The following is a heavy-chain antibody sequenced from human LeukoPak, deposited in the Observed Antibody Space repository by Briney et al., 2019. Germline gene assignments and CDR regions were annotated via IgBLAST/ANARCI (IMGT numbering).Heavy chain of an antibody. CDR3: ARVADFRSGYSYYYYMDV. Sequence: ASVKVSCKASGGTFSSYAISWVRQAPGQGLEWMGGIIPIFGTANYAQKFQGRVTITTDESTSTAYMELSSLRSEDTAVYYCARVADFRSGYSYYYYMDVWGKGTTVTVSS. J-gene: IGHJ6*03. CDR2: IIPIFGTA. D-gene: IGHD3-3*01. V-gene: IGHV1-69*05. CDR1: GGTFSSYA.